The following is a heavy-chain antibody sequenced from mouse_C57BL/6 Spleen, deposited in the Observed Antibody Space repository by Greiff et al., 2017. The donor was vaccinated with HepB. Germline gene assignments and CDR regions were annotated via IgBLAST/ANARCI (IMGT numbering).Heavy chain of an antibody. Sequence: QVQLKQPGAELVKPGASVKLSCKASGYTFTSYWMHWVKQRPGQGLEWIGMIHPNSGSTNYNEKFKSKATLTVDKSSSTAYMQLSSLTSEDSAVYYCERGVLRPYYFDYWGQGTTLTVSS. CDR2: IHPNSGST. CDR1: GYTFTSYW. CDR3: ERGVLRPYYFDY. D-gene: IGHD1-1*01. V-gene: IGHV1-64*01. J-gene: IGHJ2*01.